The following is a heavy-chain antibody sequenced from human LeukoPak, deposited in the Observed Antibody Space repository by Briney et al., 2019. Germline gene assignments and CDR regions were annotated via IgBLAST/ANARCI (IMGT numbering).Heavy chain of an antibody. CDR1: GYTFTSYD. D-gene: IGHD4-17*01. CDR3: ARSLSRLNHYGDSAADS. Sequence: GASVKVSFKASGYTFTSYDINWVRQATGQGLEWMGWMNPNSGNTGYAQKFQGRVTLTRDTSISTAYMELTSLRSEDTAVYYCARSLSRLNHYGDSAADSWGQGTLVTVSS. V-gene: IGHV1-8*01. CDR2: MNPNSGNT. J-gene: IGHJ4*02.